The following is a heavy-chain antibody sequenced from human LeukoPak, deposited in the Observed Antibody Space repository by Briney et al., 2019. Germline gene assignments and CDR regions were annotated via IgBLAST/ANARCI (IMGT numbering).Heavy chain of an antibody. V-gene: IGHV4-34*01. Sequence: SETLSLTCAVDGGSFSGFYWSWIRQTAGKGLEWIGEINQSGNTNYNPSLTDYNPSLKSRVSISVDTSKKQLSLKLSSVTAADTAVYYCARVTRTFRYGDYVDYFDYWGQGTLVTVSS. J-gene: IGHJ4*02. D-gene: IGHD4-17*01. CDR2: INQSGNT. CDR1: GGSFSGFY. CDR3: ARVTRTFRYGDYVDYFDY.